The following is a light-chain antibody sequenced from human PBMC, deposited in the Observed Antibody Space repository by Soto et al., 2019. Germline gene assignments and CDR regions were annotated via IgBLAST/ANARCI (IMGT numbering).Light chain of an antibody. CDR2: GNT. CDR1: NSDIGAGYD. CDR3: QSYDSSLTRL. V-gene: IGLV1-40*01. Sequence: QSVLTQPPSVSGAPGQRVTISCTGSNSDIGAGYDVHWYQQVPGTAPKVLIYGNTNRPSGVPDRFSASKSGTSASLATTGLQAEDEADYYCQSYDSSLTRLFGGGTKLTVL. J-gene: IGLJ2*01.